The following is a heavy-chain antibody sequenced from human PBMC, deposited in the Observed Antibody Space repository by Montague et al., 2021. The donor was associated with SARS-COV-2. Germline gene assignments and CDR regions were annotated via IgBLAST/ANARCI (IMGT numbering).Heavy chain of an antibody. D-gene: IGHD2-21*02. V-gene: IGHV6-1*01. J-gene: IGHJ2*01. CDR1: GDSVSRNIAT. CDR3: ARAYCGGDCYFYWYFDL. CDR2: TYYRSKWYN. Sequence: CAISGDSVSRNIATWNWIRQSPSRGLEGLGRTYYRSKWYNDYAVAVKSRVIINPDTSNNRISLQLNSVTPEDTAVYYCARAYCGGDCYFYWYFDLWGRGTLVTVSS.